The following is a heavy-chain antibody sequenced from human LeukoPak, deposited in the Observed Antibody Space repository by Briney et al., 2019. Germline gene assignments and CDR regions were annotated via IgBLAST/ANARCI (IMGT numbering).Heavy chain of an antibody. CDR3: TTGGGGDYVPFDFDY. V-gene: IGHV3-15*01. D-gene: IGHD4-17*01. J-gene: IGHJ4*02. Sequence: GGSLRLSCAASGFTFSNAWMSWVRQAPGKGLEWVGRIKSKTDGGTTDYAAPVKGRFTISRDDSKNTLYLQMNSLKTEDTAVYYCTTGGGGDYVPFDFDYWGQGTLVTVSS. CDR2: IKSKTDGGTT. CDR1: GFTFSNAW.